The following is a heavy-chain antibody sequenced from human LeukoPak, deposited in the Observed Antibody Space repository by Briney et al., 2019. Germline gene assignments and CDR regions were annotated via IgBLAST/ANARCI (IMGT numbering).Heavy chain of an antibody. CDR3: ARYYASHMVTMVRGVIIPWFDP. CDR1: GYTFTSYY. CDR2: INPSGGST. J-gene: IGHJ5*02. D-gene: IGHD3-10*01. V-gene: IGHV1-46*01. Sequence: GASVKVSCKASGYTFTSYYMHWVRQAPGQGLEWMGLINPSGGSTNYAQKFQGRVTMTRDTSTSTVYMELSSLRSEDTAVYYCARYYASHMVTMVRGVIIPWFDPWGQGTLVTVSS.